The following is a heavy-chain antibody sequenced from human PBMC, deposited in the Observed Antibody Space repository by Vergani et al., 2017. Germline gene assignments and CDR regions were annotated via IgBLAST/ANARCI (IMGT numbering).Heavy chain of an antibody. CDR3: ARPGIAAADARSPSAEYFQL. D-gene: IGHD6-13*01. CDR1: GGSISSSSYY. CDR2: IYYSGST. J-gene: IGHJ1*01. V-gene: IGHV4-39*01. Sequence: QLQLQESGPGMVKPSETLSLTCTVSGGSISSSSYYWGWIRQPPGKGLELIGSIYYSGSTYYNPSLKSRVTISVDTSKNQFSLKLSSVTAADTAVYYCARPGIAAADARSPSAEYFQLWGQGTLVTVSS.